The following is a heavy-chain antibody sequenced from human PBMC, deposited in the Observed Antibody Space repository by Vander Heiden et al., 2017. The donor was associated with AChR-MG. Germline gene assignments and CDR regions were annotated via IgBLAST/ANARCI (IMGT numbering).Heavy chain of an antibody. V-gene: IGHV3-48*02. CDR2: ISSSSDTI. J-gene: IGHJ4*02. CDR3: ARPTYYYDSRGYFFDY. Sequence: EVQPAVSGGGLVQPGGSLRLSHAAAGFTSSSHSMNWVRQAPGKGLEWVSYISSSSDTIYYADSVKGRFTISRDNAKNSLFLQMNSLRDEDTAGDYCARPTYYYDSRGYFFDYWGQGTLVTVSS. D-gene: IGHD3-22*01. CDR1: GFTSSSHS.